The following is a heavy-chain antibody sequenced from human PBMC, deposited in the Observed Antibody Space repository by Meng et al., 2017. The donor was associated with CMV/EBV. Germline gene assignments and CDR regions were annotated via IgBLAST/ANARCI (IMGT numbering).Heavy chain of an antibody. V-gene: IGHV4-39*07. J-gene: IGHJ4*02. CDR3: ARDIVNSNVQLSYFDY. Sequence: ESLKISCTVSGGSISSSSYYWGWIRQPPGKGLEWIGSIYYSGSTYYNPSLKSRVTISVDTSKNQFSLKLSSVTAADTAVYYCARDIVNSNVQLSYFDYWGQGTLVTVSS. CDR2: IYYSGST. D-gene: IGHD4-11*01. CDR1: GGSISSSSYY.